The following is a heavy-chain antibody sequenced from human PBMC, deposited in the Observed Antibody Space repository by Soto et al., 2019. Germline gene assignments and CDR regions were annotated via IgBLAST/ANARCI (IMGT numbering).Heavy chain of an antibody. D-gene: IGHD6-13*01. CDR2: IYYSGST. J-gene: IGHJ4*02. Sequence: QLQLQESGPGLVKPSETLSLTCTVSGGSISSSSYYWGWIRQPPGKGLEWIGSIYYSGSTYYNPSLKSRVTISVDTSKNQFSLKLSSVTAADTAVYYCARLIGSWYALDYWGQGTLVTVSS. V-gene: IGHV4-39*01. CDR3: ARLIGSWYALDY. CDR1: GGSISSSSYY.